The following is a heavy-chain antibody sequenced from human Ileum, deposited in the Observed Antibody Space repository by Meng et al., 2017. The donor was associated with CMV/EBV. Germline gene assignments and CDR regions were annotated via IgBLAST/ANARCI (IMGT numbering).Heavy chain of an antibody. CDR2: IIPIFGTA. CDR1: GGTFSSYA. D-gene: IGHD4-23*01. V-gene: IGHV1-69*05. J-gene: IGHJ6*02. Sequence: GGSLRLSCKASGGTFSSYAISWVRQAPGQGLEWMGGIIPIFGTANYAQKFQGRVTITTDESTSTAYMELSSLRSEDTAVYYCARGGTGGNSLYYYYYGMDVWGQGTTVTVSS. CDR3: ARGGTGGNSLYYYYYGMDV.